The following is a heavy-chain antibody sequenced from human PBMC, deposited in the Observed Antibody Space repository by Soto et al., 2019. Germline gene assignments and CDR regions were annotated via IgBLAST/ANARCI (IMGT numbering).Heavy chain of an antibody. D-gene: IGHD6-19*01. CDR1: GLIFSDYH. CDR3: AMLGGWSGGSSGMDV. Sequence: EVQLVESGGGLVQPGGSLRLSCAASGLIFSDYHMDWVRQAPGKGLEWVGRIRRKANSYTTEYAASVKGRFTISRDDSTTSLYLQMNSLKSEDTAVYYCAMLGGWSGGSSGMDVWGQGTTFTVSS. V-gene: IGHV3-72*01. J-gene: IGHJ6*02. CDR2: IRRKANSYTT.